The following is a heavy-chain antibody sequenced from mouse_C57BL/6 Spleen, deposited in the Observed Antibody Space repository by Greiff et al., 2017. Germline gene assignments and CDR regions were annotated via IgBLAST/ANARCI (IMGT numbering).Heavy chain of an antibody. CDR3: ARDVSKTSLYFFY. V-gene: IGHV5-4*01. Sequence: EVKLVESGGGLVKPGGSLKLSCAASGFTFSSYAMSWVRQTPEKRLEWVATISDGGSYTYYPDNVKGRFTISRDNAKNNLYLQMSHLKSEDTAMYISARDVSKTSLYFFYWGPGTTLTHSS. D-gene: IGHD2-5*01. J-gene: IGHJ2*01. CDR1: GFTFSSYA. CDR2: ISDGGSYT.